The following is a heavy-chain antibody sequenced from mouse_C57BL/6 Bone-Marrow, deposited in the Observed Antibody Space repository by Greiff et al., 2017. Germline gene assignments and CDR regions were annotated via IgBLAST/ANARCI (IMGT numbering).Heavy chain of an antibody. CDR2: IDASASYT. CDR1: GYTFTSYW. CDR3: AREGYGPFDY. J-gene: IGHJ2*01. D-gene: IGHD2-10*02. Sequence: QVQLKQPGAELVKPGASVKLSCKASGYTFTSYWMQWVKPRPGQGLEWIGEIDASASYTNYKQTFKGKATLTVDSSSSTAYMQLSSLTSEDSAVYYCAREGYGPFDYWGQGTTLTVSS. V-gene: IGHV1-50*01.